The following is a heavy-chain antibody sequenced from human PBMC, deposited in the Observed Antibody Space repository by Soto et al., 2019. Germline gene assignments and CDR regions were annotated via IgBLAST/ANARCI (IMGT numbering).Heavy chain of an antibody. CDR2: ISWNSGSI. D-gene: IGHD6-13*01. V-gene: IGHV3-9*01. CDR1: GFTFDDYA. J-gene: IGHJ4*02. CDR3: AKDTGYSSSSSGFDY. Sequence: DVQLVESGGGLVQPGRSLRLSCAASGFTFDDYAMHWVRQAPGKGLEWVSGISWNSGSIGYADSVKGRFTISRDNAKNSLYLQMNSLRAEDTALYYCAKDTGYSSSSSGFDYWGQGTLVTVSS.